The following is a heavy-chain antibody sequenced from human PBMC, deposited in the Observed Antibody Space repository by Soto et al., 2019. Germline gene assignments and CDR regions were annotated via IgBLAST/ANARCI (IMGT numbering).Heavy chain of an antibody. CDR3: ARHFSVLVVAATLAAFDI. CDR2: IYPGDSDT. Sequence: PGESLKISCKGSGYSFTSYWIGWVRQMPGKGLEWMGIIYPGDSDTRYSPSFQGQVTISADKSISTAYLQWSSLKASDTAMYYCARHFSVLVVAATLAAFDIWGQGTMVPVSS. J-gene: IGHJ3*02. V-gene: IGHV5-51*01. CDR1: GYSFTSYW. D-gene: IGHD2-15*01.